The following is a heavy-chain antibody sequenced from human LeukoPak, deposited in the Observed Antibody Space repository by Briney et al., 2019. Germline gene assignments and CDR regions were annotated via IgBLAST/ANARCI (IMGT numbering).Heavy chain of an antibody. CDR1: GFTFSSYG. D-gene: IGHD4-17*01. V-gene: IGHV3-30*03. CDR2: ISYDGSNK. Sequence: GGSLRLSCAASGFTFSSYGMHWVRQAPGKGLEWVAVISYDGSNKYYADSVKGRFTISRDNSKNTLYLQMNSLRAEDTAVYYCARDVGNYGEPIDYWGQGTLVTVSS. CDR3: ARDVGNYGEPIDY. J-gene: IGHJ4*02.